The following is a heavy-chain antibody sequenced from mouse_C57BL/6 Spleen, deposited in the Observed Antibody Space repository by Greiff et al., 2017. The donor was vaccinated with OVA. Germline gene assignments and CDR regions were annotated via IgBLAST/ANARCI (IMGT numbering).Heavy chain of an antibody. D-gene: IGHD1-1*01. CDR1: GYSFTGYY. J-gene: IGHJ2*01. CDR3: ARKDYGSSWYFDY. Sequence: VQLQQSGPELVKPGASVKISCKASGYSFTGYYMNWVKQSPEKSLEWIGEINPSTGGTTYNQKFKAKATLTVDKSSSTAYMQLKSLTSEDSAVYYCARKDYGSSWYFDYWGQGTTLTVSS. CDR2: INPSTGGT. V-gene: IGHV1-42*01.